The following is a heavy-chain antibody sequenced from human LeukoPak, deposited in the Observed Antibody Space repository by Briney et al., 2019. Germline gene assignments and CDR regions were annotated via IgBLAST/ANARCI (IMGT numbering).Heavy chain of an antibody. CDR2: DRKQGNTFIT. D-gene: IGHD3-22*01. Sequence: GGSLRLSCVGSGFSFSDHCMDWVRQAPGKGLEWVGRDRKQGNTFITQYAAPVKGRFTISRDDSKKSLYLQMNGLNTEDTAVYYCVRGRIVGLSGDFDYWGQGTMVTVSS. CDR3: VRGRIVGLSGDFDY. J-gene: IGHJ4*02. CDR1: GFSFSDHC. V-gene: IGHV3-72*01.